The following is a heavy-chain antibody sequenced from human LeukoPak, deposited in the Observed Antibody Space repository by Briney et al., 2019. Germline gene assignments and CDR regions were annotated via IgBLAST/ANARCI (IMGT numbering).Heavy chain of an antibody. V-gene: IGHV4-59*08. Sequence: SETLSLTCTVSGGSISSYYWSWIRQPPGKGLEWIGYIYYSGSTNYNPSLKSRVTISVDTSKNQFSLKLSSVTAADTAVYYCARHVGYGNNWFDPWSQGTLVTVSS. D-gene: IGHD5-18*01. CDR3: ARHVGYGNNWFDP. CDR2: IYYSGST. J-gene: IGHJ5*02. CDR1: GGSISSYY.